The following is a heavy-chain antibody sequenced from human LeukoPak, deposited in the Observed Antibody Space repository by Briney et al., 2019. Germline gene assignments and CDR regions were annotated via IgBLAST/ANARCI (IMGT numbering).Heavy chain of an antibody. CDR2: IIPILGIA. V-gene: IGHV1-69*04. CDR1: GGTFSSYA. D-gene: IGHD3-16*01. J-gene: IGHJ6*02. Sequence: ASVKVSCKASGGTFSSYAISWVRQAPGQGLEWMGRIIPILGIANYAQKFQGRVTITADKSTSTAYMELSSLRSEDTAVYYCATSRSYVWGSFLPSDVWGQGTTVTVSS. CDR3: ATSRSYVWGSFLPSDV.